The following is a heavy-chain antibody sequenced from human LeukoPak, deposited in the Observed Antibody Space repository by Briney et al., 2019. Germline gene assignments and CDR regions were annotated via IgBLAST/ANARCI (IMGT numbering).Heavy chain of an antibody. V-gene: IGHV3-48*03. CDR1: GFTISSYE. CDR2: ISSSNSNI. J-gene: IGHJ6*04. D-gene: IGHD3-10*02. Sequence: GVSLSFSCAASGFTISSYEMNWLRQAQGLELEWVSYISSSNSNIYYEDSVKGRFTIYRDNAKNSLYLQMNSLGAEDTAVYYCAELGITMLGGVWGKGTTVTISS. CDR3: AELGITMLGGV.